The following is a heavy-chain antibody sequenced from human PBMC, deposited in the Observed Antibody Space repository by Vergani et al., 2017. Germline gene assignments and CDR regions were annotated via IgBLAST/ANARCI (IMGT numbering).Heavy chain of an antibody. D-gene: IGHD3-10*01. J-gene: IGHJ6*02. Sequence: EVQLVESGGGLVQPGGSLRLSCAASGFTFSSYWMHWVRQAPGQGLVWVSRINSDGSSTSYADSVKGRFTISSDNAKNTLYLQMNSQRAEDTAVYYCARDRQLSVLVRGDYYCCYGMDVWGQGTTVTVSS. V-gene: IGHV3-74*01. CDR3: ARDRQLSVLVRGDYYCCYGMDV. CDR1: GFTFSSYW. CDR2: INSDGSST.